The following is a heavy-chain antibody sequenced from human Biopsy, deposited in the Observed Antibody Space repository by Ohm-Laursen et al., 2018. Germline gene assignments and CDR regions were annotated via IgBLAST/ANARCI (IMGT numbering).Heavy chain of an antibody. V-gene: IGHV4-59*08. Sequence: SDTLSLTCTVSSGSISGYYWTWIRQAPGKGLEFIGYVYSSGSTNYNPSLKSRATISLDTSRNQVSLRLSPVTAADATAYYCVRHALRLGPKKNWFDTWGQGTLVTVSS. CDR3: VRHALRLGPKKNWFDT. CDR1: SGSISGYY. D-gene: IGHD3-16*01. CDR2: VYSSGST. J-gene: IGHJ5*02.